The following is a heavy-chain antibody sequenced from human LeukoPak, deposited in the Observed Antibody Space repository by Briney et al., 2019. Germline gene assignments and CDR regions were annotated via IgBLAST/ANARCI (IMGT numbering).Heavy chain of an antibody. V-gene: IGHV4-59*08. CDR3: ATLTTVVTAYYFDY. CDR1: GGSISNYY. Sequence: SETLSLTCSVSGGSISNYYRSWIRQPPGKGLEWIGCISYSGSTDYNPSIKSRVTISVDTSKSQFSLKLTSVTAADTAVYYCATLTTVVTAYYFDYWGQGTLVTVSS. D-gene: IGHD4-23*01. J-gene: IGHJ4*02. CDR2: ISYSGST.